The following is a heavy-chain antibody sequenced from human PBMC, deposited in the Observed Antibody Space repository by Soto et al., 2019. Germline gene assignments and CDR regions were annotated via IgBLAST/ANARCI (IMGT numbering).Heavy chain of an antibody. J-gene: IGHJ4*02. V-gene: IGHV1-69*13. CDR3: ASALSSGRNDY. D-gene: IGHD3-10*01. Sequence: ASVKVSCKASGGTFSSYAISWVRQAPGQGLEWMGGIIPIFGTANYAQKFQGRATITADESTSTAYMELSSLRSEDTAVYYCASALSSGRNDYWGQGTLVTVSS. CDR1: GGTFSSYA. CDR2: IIPIFGTA.